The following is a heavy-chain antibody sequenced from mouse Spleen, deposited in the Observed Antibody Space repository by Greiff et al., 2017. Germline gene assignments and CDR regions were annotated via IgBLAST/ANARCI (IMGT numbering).Heavy chain of an antibody. CDR1: GYTFTDYA. J-gene: IGHJ2*01. CDR2: ISTYYGDA. Sequence: VMLVESGAELVRPGVSVKISCKGSGYTFTDYAMHWVKQSHAKSLEWIGVISTYYGDASYNQKFKGKATMTVDKSSSTAYMELARLTSEDSAIYYCAITGGGYYLDYWGQGTTLTVSS. CDR3: AITGGGYYLDY. D-gene: IGHD1-1*01. V-gene: IGHV1S137*01.